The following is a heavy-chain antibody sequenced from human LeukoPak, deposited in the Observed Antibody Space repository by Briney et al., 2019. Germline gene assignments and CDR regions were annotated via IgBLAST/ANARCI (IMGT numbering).Heavy chain of an antibody. CDR1: GDSVSSNSAA. D-gene: IGHD6-13*01. CDR2: TYYRSKWYN. Sequence: SQTLSLTCAISGDSVSSNSAAWNWIRQSPSRGLEWLGRTYYRSKWYNDYAVSVKSRITINPDTSKNQFSLKLSSVTAADTAVYYCARTIAAAGVGWFDPWGQGTLVTVSS. J-gene: IGHJ5*02. CDR3: ARTIAAAGVGWFDP. V-gene: IGHV6-1*01.